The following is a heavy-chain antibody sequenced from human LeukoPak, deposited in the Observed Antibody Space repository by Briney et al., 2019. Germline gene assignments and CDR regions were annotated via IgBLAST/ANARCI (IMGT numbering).Heavy chain of an antibody. V-gene: IGHV4-61*02. J-gene: IGHJ4*02. CDR2: IYTSGST. D-gene: IGHD3-22*01. CDR1: GGSISSGSYY. CDR3: ARERGRIVVVIDY. Sequence: PSQTLSLTCTVSGGSISSGSYYWGWIRQPAGKGLEWIGRIYTSGSTNYNPSLKSRVTISVDTSKNQFSLKLSSVTAADTAVYYCARERGRIVVVIDYWGQGTLVTVSS.